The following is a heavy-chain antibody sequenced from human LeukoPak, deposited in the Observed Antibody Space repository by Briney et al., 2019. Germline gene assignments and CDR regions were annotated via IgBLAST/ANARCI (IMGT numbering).Heavy chain of an antibody. CDR3: ARDRHTGSLPRGVMDV. Sequence: GGSLRLSCAASGFTFSSYAMHWVRQAPGKGLEWVAVISYDGSNKYYADSVKGRFTISRDNSKNTLCLQMNSLRAEDTAVYYCARDRHTGSLPRGVMDVWGQGTTVTVSS. CDR1: GFTFSSYA. D-gene: IGHD1-1*01. CDR2: ISYDGSNK. J-gene: IGHJ6*02. V-gene: IGHV3-30-3*01.